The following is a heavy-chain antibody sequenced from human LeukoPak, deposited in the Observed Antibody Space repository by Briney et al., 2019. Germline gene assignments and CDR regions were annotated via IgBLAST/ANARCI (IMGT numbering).Heavy chain of an antibody. CDR3: ARGGDGDILTGLIFDY. CDR1: GYRFTSYG. J-gene: IGHJ4*02. V-gene: IGHV1-18*01. CDR2: ISAYNGNT. D-gene: IGHD3-9*01. Sequence: ASVKVSCKASGYRFTSYGISWVRQAPGQGLEWMGWISAYNGNTNYAQKLQGRVTMTTDTSTSTAYMELRSLRSDDTAVYYCARGGDGDILTGLIFDYWGQGTLVTVSS.